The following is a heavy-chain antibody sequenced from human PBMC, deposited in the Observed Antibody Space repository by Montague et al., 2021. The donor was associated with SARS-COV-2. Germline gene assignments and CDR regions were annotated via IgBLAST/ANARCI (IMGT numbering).Heavy chain of an antibody. V-gene: IGHV3-7*05. CDR1: RFSFSTFW. CDR2: IKPDGSDK. Sequence: SLRLSCAASRFSFSTFWMTWVRQAPGKGLEWVASIKPDGSDKYYVESVKGRFTISRDNARNSLYLQLNNLRAEDTAVYYCARDPNWGAHWGQGNLVTVSS. CDR3: ARDPNWGAH. J-gene: IGHJ4*02. D-gene: IGHD7-27*01.